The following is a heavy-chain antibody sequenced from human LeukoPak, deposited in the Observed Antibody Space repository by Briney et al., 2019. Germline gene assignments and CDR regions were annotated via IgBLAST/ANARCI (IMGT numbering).Heavy chain of an antibody. Sequence: SETLSLTCAVYGGSFSGYYWSWIRQPPGKGLEWIGEIYHSGSTNYNPSLKSRVTILVDKSKNQFSLKLSSVTAADTAVYYCARVDSNNWYDSRGYFDYWGQGTLVTVSS. J-gene: IGHJ4*02. CDR2: IYHSGST. V-gene: IGHV4-34*01. D-gene: IGHD6-13*01. CDR3: ARVDSNNWYDSRGYFDY. CDR1: GGSFSGYY.